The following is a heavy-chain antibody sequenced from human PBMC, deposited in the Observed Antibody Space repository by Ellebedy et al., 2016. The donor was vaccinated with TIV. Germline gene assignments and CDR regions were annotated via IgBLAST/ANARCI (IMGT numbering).Heavy chain of an antibody. CDR1: GFTFSTYA. CDR2: VTSAGVT. V-gene: IGHV3-23*01. CDR3: ARVGDPVVVVGATPVGYGPMDV. Sequence: GESLKISXTASGFTFSTYALTWVRQAPGQGLEWVSTVTSAGVTYYAESVRGRFTISRDNSGNTLYLQMNSLRAEDTAVYYCARVGDPVVVVGATPVGYGPMDVWGKGTTVTVSS. J-gene: IGHJ6*03. D-gene: IGHD2-15*01.